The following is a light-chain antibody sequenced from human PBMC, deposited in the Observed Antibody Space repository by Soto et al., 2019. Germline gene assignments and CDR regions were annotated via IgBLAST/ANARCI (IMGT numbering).Light chain of an antibody. V-gene: IGKV3D-20*01. Sequence: EIVLTQSPATLSLSPGERATLSCGASQSVSSSYLAWYQQKPGLAPRLLIYDASTRATGIPDRFSRSGSGTDFTLTISRLEPEDFAVYYWQQYGSSPRYTFGQGTKLEIK. J-gene: IGKJ2*01. CDR3: QQYGSSPRYT. CDR1: QSVSSSY. CDR2: DAS.